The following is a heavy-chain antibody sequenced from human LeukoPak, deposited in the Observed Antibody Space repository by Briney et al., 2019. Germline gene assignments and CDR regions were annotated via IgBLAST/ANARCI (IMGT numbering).Heavy chain of an antibody. CDR3: ARQRGSWYIDY. CDR1: GGSISGSSYY. V-gene: IGHV4-39*01. J-gene: IGHJ4*02. D-gene: IGHD6-13*01. Sequence: SETLSLTCTVSGGSISGSSYYWGWIRQPPGKGLEFIGSIYYSGSTYYNPSLKSRVTISVDTSKNQFSLKLSSVIVADTAVYYCARQRGSWYIDYWGRGTLVTVSS. CDR2: IYYSGST.